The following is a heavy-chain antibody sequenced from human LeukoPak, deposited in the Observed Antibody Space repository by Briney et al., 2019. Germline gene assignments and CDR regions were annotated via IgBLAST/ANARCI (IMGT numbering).Heavy chain of an antibody. CDR1: AFTFSSYG. D-gene: IGHD6-19*01. J-gene: IGHJ5*02. V-gene: IGHV3-30*18. CDR2: ISYDGSNK. Sequence: GRSLRLSCAASAFTFSSYGMHWVRQAPGKGLEWVAVISYDGSNKYYTDSAKGRFTISRDNSKNTLYLQMNSLRAEDTAVYYCAKDGFRYSSGWYSNWFDPWGQGTLVTVSS. CDR3: AKDGFRYSSGWYSNWFDP.